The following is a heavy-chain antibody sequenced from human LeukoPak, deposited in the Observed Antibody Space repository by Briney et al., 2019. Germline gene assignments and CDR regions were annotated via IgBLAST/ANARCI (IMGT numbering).Heavy chain of an antibody. CDR1: GFTFSTYD. V-gene: IGHV3-23*01. J-gene: IGHJ4*02. D-gene: IGHD3-16*01. Sequence: WGTLRLSCAVSGFTFSTYDMSWVRQPPGKGLEWVSGISGSGDSTNCADSVKGRFTIPRNNSKHTHYLQMNSLRAEDTAVYYCARGSYNPFDYWGQGTLVTVSS. CDR3: ARGSYNPFDY. CDR2: ISGSGDST.